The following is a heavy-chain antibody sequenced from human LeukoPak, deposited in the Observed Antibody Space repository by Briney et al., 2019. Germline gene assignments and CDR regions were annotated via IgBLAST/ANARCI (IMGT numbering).Heavy chain of an antibody. CDR1: GGSIRSYH. CDR3: AREAMYSYGNNFDY. J-gene: IGHJ4*02. V-gene: IGHV4-59*01. CDR2: VHYSGST. D-gene: IGHD5-18*01. Sequence: SETLSLTCTVSGGSIRSYHWSWIRQPPGKGLEWIGYVHYSGSTNYNPSLKSRVIMSVDTSKNQFSLTVSSVTAADTAVYYCAREAMYSYGNNFDYWGQGTLVTVSS.